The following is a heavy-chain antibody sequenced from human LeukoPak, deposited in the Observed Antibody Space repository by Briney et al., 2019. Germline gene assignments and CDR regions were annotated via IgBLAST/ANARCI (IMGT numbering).Heavy chain of an antibody. J-gene: IGHJ4*02. V-gene: IGHV3-30*18. CDR1: GSTFSGFG. Sequence: GGSLRLSCAASGSTFSGFGMHWVRQAPGKGLDWVAVISYDGDYKYYADSVKGRFTISRDNSKNTVFLQMNSLRVEDTAVYYCAKDRSIAAGGTVSEIDNWGQGTLVTVSS. CDR3: AKDRSIAAGGTVSEIDN. CDR2: ISYDGDYK. D-gene: IGHD6-13*01.